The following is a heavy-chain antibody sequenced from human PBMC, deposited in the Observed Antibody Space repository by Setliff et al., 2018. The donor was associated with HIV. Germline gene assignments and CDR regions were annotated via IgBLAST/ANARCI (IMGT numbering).Heavy chain of an antibody. Sequence: SVKVSCKASGGRFSSYAMSWVRQAPGQGLEWMGGIIPMFGSANYAQKFQGRVTITADGSTRTVYMVLSSLRSEDTAVYYCARSVPDSAYRPTDYWGQGTQVTVSS. CDR1: GGRFSSYA. CDR2: IIPMFGSA. V-gene: IGHV1-69*13. J-gene: IGHJ4*02. CDR3: ARSVPDSAYRPTDY. D-gene: IGHD3-22*01.